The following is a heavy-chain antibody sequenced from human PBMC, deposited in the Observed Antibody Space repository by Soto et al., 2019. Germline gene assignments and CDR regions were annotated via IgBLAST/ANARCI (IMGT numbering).Heavy chain of an antibody. CDR3: ARDKDWAFDY. D-gene: IGHD3-9*01. V-gene: IGHV3-48*03. Sequence: PVGSLRLSCVASGFTFSSYSIVWVRQVPGKGLEWVSYIFTTGTTMYYADSVNGRFTVSRDNARNSVFLLLNSLRAEDTAIYYCARDKDWAFDYWGQGT. J-gene: IGHJ4*02. CDR2: IFTTGTTM. CDR1: GFTFSSYS.